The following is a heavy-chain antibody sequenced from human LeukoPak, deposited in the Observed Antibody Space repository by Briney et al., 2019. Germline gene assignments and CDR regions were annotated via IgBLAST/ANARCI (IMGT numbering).Heavy chain of an antibody. CDR3: AKDDGGEYHLFDS. CDR1: GFSLSAYW. V-gene: IGHV3-7*03. J-gene: IGHJ4*02. Sequence: GGSLRLSCAASGFSLSAYWMTWVRQAPGKGLEWVANINRDGSQKNHVDSVKGRFTISRDNADSAKGRFTISRDNSKNTLFLEMNSLRAEDTAVYYCAKDDGGEYHLFDSWGQGTLVTVSS. CDR2: INRDGSQK. D-gene: IGHD3-10*01.